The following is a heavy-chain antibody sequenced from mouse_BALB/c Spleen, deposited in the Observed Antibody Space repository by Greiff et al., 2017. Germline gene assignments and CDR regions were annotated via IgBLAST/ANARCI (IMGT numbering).Heavy chain of an antibody. CDR1: GFTFSSYG. D-gene: IGHD1-2*01. CDR3: ARLFITTAKGHYYAMDY. V-gene: IGHV5-6*01. CDR2: ISSGGSYT. Sequence: EVQLVESGGDLVKPGGSLKLSCAASGFTFSSYGMSWVRQTPDKRLEWVATISSGGSYTYYPDSVKGRFTISRDNAKNTLYLQMSSLKSEDTAMYYCARLFITTAKGHYYAMDYWGQGTSVTVSS. J-gene: IGHJ4*01.